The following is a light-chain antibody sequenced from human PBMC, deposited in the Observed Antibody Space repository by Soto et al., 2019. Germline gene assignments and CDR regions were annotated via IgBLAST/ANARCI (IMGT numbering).Light chain of an antibody. CDR1: SSDVGGYNF. CDR3: CSYAGSFTWV. J-gene: IGLJ3*02. V-gene: IGLV2-11*01. Sequence: ALTQPRSVSGSPGQSVTISCTGTSSDVGGYNFVSWYQLHPGKAPKLMIYDASKRPSGVPDRFSASKSGNTASLTISGLQAEDEADYYCCSYAGSFTWVFGGGTKLTVL. CDR2: DAS.